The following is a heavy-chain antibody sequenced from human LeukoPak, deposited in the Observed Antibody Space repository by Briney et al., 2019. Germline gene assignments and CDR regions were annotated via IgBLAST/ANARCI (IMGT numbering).Heavy chain of an antibody. J-gene: IGHJ4*02. CDR3: ARDQGRSYCSSTSCYEFDY. Sequence: SGGSLRLSCAASGFTFSSYSMSWVRQAPGKGLEWVSSISSSSSYIYYADSVKGRFTISRDNAKNSLYLQMNSLRAEDTAVYYCARDQGRSYCSSTSCYEFDYWGQGTLVTVSS. V-gene: IGHV3-21*01. D-gene: IGHD2-2*01. CDR1: GFTFSSYS. CDR2: ISSSSSYI.